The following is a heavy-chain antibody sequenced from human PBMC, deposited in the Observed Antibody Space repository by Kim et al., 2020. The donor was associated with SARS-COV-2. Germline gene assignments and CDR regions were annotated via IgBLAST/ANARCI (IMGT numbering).Heavy chain of an antibody. CDR3: ASSYLVIAVAGNTGRDY. D-gene: IGHD6-19*01. Sequence: GGSLRLSCAASGFTVSSNYMSWVRQAPGKGLEWVSVIYSGGSTYYADSVKGRFTISRDNSKNTLYLQMNSLRAEDTAVYYCASSYLVIAVAGNTGRDYWGQGTLVTVSS. CDR1: GFTVSSNY. CDR2: IYSGGST. J-gene: IGHJ4*02. V-gene: IGHV3-53*01.